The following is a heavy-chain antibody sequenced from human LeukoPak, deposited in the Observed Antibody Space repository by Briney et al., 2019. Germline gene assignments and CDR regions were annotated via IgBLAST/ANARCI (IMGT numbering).Heavy chain of an antibody. D-gene: IGHD5-12*01. CDR2: ISTYSGNT. CDR1: GYTFSSYG. J-gene: IGHJ4*02. CDR3: ARPAGYSGYDLIH. Sequence: ASVTVSFMATGYTFSSYGITGVRQAPGQGLEWMGWISTYSGNTDYAQGLQGRLTMTRDTSMSTAYMELRSLTADDTAMYYCARPAGYSGYDLIHWGQGTLVTVSS. V-gene: IGHV1-18*01.